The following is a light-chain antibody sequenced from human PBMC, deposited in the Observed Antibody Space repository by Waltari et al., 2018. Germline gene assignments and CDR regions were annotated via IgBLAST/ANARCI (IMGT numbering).Light chain of an antibody. CDR1: HSIRNN. V-gene: IGKV3-15*01. J-gene: IGKJ1*01. CDR3: QQFNTWWT. CDR2: GAS. Sequence: EIVLTQSPATLSVSPGERATLFCRASHSIRNNLAWYQQKPGQAPRLLIYGASTRATGIQARFSGSGSGTEFTLTISSLQSEDFAVYYCQQFNTWWTFGQGTKVEFK.